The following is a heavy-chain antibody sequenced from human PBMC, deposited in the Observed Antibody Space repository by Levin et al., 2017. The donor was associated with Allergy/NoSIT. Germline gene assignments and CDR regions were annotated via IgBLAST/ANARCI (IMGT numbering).Heavy chain of an antibody. D-gene: IGHD3-10*01. CDR2: INHSGST. V-gene: IGHV4-34*01. Sequence: SETLSLTCAVYGGSFSGYYWSWIRQPPGKGLEWIGEINHSGSTNYNPSLKSRVTISVDTSKNQFSLKLSSVTAADTAVYYCARVDYYGSGSYLPFDYWGQGTLVTVSS. CDR1: GGSFSGYY. J-gene: IGHJ4*02. CDR3: ARVDYYGSGSYLPFDY.